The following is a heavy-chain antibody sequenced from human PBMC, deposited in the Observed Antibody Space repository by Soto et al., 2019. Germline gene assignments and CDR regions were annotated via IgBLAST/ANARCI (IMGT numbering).Heavy chain of an antibody. CDR3: ASMKYSSSWYYYYYGMDV. CDR1: GGTFSSYA. J-gene: IGHJ6*02. CDR2: IIPIFGTA. D-gene: IGHD6-13*01. Sequence: ASVKVSCKASGGTFSSYAISWVRQAPGQGLEWMGGIIPIFGTANYAQKFQGRVTITADESTSTAYMELSSLRSEDTAVYYCASMKYSSSWYYYYYGMDVWGQGTTVTVSS. V-gene: IGHV1-69*13.